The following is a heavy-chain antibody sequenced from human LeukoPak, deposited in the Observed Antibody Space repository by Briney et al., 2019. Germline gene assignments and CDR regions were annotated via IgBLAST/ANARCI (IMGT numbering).Heavy chain of an antibody. J-gene: IGHJ4*02. V-gene: IGHV3-53*01. CDR1: EFIVSINY. D-gene: IGHD6-19*01. CDR3: AKDHLPGIVVADGDY. CDR2: IYSRGDT. Sequence: GGSLRLSCAASEFIVSINYMTWVRQAPGKGLEWVSLIYSRGDTKYADSVKGRFTISRDNSKNTLYLQINSLRAEDTAVYYCAKDHLPGIVVADGDYWGQGTLVTVSS.